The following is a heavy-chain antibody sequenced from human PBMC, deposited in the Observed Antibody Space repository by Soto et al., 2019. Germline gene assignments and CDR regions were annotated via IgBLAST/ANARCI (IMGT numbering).Heavy chain of an antibody. D-gene: IGHD2-2*01. V-gene: IGHV5-10-1*01. CDR1: GYSFTIYW. CDR2: IDPSDSYT. Sequence: PGESLKISCKGSGYSFTIYWISWVRQMPGKGLEWMGRIDPSDSYTNYSPSFQGHVTISADKSISTAYLQWSSLKASDTAMYYCASHIVVVPAAIREDSFGYYYGMYVWGQGTTVTVSS. J-gene: IGHJ6*02. CDR3: ASHIVVVPAAIREDSFGYYYGMYV.